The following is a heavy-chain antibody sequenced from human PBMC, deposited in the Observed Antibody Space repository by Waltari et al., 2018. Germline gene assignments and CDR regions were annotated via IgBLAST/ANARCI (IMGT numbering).Heavy chain of an antibody. CDR1: SRIPLP. CDR2: FAPGNGET. J-gene: IGHJ4*02. Sequence: SRIPLPWQWVRQGQGQGLEWMGSFAPGNGETIYAQKFLGRLTMTEYASTDTAYMELRTLRSEDTAIYFCATDIGGYWGQGTLVTVSS. V-gene: IGHV1-24*01. D-gene: IGHD2-15*01. CDR3: ATDIGGY.